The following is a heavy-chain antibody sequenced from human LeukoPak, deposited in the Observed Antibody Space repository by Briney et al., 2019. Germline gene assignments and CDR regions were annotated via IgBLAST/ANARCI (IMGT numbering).Heavy chain of an antibody. D-gene: IGHD4-17*01. CDR1: GGTFSSYA. V-gene: IGHV1-69*05. CDR3: ARVIDYGDYAGPLGY. Sequence: SVKVSCKASGGTFSSYAISWVRQAPGQGLEWMGRIIPIFGTANYAQKFQGRVTITTDESTSTAYMELSSLRAEDTAVYYCARVIDYGDYAGPLGYWGQGTLVTVSS. J-gene: IGHJ4*02. CDR2: IIPIFGTA.